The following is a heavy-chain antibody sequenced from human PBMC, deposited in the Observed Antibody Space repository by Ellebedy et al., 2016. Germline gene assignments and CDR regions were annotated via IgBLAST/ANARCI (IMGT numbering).Heavy chain of an antibody. CDR2: IDYSGSA. CDR3: AREPGRYCTGGRCYSRGDWFDP. J-gene: IGHJ5*02. V-gene: IGHV4-30-4*01. D-gene: IGHD2-15*01. CDR1: GGSITSYYY. Sequence: LRLSCTVSGGSITSYYYWSWFRQPPGKGLEWIGYIDYSGSAHYSPSLDSRFTITVDTSKKFFSLNLSSVTAADTAVYFCAREPGRYCTGGRCYSRGDWFDPWGQGTLVKVSS.